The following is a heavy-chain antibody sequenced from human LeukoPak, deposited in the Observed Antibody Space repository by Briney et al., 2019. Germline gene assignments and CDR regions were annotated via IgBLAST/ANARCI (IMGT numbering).Heavy chain of an antibody. V-gene: IGHV4-59*06. J-gene: IGHJ4*02. D-gene: IGHD3-22*01. CDR1: GGSISSYY. CDR2: IYYSGST. Sequence: SETLSLTCTVSGGSISSYYWSWIRQHPGKGLEWIGYIYYSGSTYYNPSLKSRVTISVDTSKNQFSLKLSSVTAADTAVYYCAREYDDSSGYYCHWGQGTLVTVSS. CDR3: AREYDDSSGYYCH.